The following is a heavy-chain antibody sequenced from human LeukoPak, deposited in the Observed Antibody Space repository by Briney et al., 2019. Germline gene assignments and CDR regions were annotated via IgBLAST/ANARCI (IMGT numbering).Heavy chain of an antibody. CDR2: INSDGSST. CDR1: GFTFSSYW. Sequence: GGSLRLSCAASGFTFSSYWMHWVRQAPGKGLVWVSRINSDGSSTSYADSVKGRFTISRDNAKNTLYLQMNSLRAEDTAVYYCARAKNWLPRLYYYYMDVWGKGTTVTVSS. CDR3: ARAKNWLPRLYYYYMDV. V-gene: IGHV3-74*01. D-gene: IGHD3-9*01. J-gene: IGHJ6*03.